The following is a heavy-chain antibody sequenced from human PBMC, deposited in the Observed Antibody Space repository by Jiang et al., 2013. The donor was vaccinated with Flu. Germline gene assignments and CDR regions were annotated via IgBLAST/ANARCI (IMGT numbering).Heavy chain of an antibody. D-gene: IGHD3-3*01. V-gene: IGHV4-30-2*01. CDR2: IYHSGST. CDR1: GGSISSGGYS. CDR3: AREAWSLTIGANWFDP. Sequence: GSGLVKPSQTLSLTCAVSGGSISSGGYSWSWIRQPPGKGLEWIGNIYHSGSTYYNPSLKSRVTISVDKSKNQFSLKLSSVTAADTAVYYCAREAWSLTIGANWFDPWGPGNPGHRLL. J-gene: IGHJ5*02.